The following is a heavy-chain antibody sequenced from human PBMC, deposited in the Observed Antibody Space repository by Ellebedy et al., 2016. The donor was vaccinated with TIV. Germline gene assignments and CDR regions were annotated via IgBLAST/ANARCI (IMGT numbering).Heavy chain of an antibody. CDR1: GVSIRSGGYP. CDR3: ARLETYYYDNSGFDY. CDR2: IYYTGRT. Sequence: MPSETLSLTCTVSGVSIRSGGYPWTWIRQHPGKGLEWIGHIYYTGRTHYNPSLKSRIFLSLNTSKNQFSLKLSSVTAADTAVYYCARLETYYYDNSGFDYWGQGTLVTVSS. V-gene: IGHV4-31*03. J-gene: IGHJ4*02. D-gene: IGHD3-22*01.